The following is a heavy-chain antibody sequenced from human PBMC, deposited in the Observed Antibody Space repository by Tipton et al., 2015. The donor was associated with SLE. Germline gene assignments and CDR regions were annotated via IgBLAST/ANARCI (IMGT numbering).Heavy chain of an antibody. Sequence: SLRLSCAASGFTLSRYAMSWVRQAPGKGLEWVSIIYRSGRTFYGDSVRGRFTVSRDNSKNMVHLQMNSLRGDDSAIYFCARVEPMYYGMDLWGHGTTVTVSS. CDR3: ARVEPMYYGMDL. J-gene: IGHJ6*02. V-gene: IGHV3-23*05. D-gene: IGHD2-8*01. CDR2: IYRSGRT. CDR1: GFTLSRYA.